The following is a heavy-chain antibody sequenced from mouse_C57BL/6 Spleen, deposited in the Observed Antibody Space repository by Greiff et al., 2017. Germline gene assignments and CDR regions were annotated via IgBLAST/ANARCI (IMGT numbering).Heavy chain of an antibody. V-gene: IGHV1-18*01. CDR3: ARRGNTPYGNYVGYFDY. D-gene: IGHD2-1*01. CDR2: INPNNGGT. J-gene: IGHJ2*01. Sequence: EVQLQQSGPELVKPGASVKISCKASGYTFTDYNMDWVKQSHGKSLEWIGDINPNNGGTIYNQKFKGKATLTVDKSSSTAYMELRSLTSEDTAVYYGARRGNTPYGNYVGYFDYWGKGTTLTVSS. CDR1: GYTFTDYN.